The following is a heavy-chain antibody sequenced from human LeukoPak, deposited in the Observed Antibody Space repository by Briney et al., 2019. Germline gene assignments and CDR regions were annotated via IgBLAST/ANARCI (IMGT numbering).Heavy chain of an antibody. CDR1: GYTFTSYG. CDR3: ATSYGSRSSPEY. Sequence: ASVKVSCKASGYTFTSYGISWVRQAPGQGREWMGWISAYNGNTNYAQKLQGRVTMTTDTSTSTAYMELRSLRSDDTAVYYCATSYGSRSSPEYWGQGTLVTVSS. CDR2: ISAYNGNT. D-gene: IGHD3-10*01. V-gene: IGHV1-18*01. J-gene: IGHJ4*02.